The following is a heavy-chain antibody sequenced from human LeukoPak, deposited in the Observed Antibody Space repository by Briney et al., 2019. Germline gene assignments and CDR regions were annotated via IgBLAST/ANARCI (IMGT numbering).Heavy chain of an antibody. V-gene: IGHV3-11*04. J-gene: IGHJ4*02. Sequence: GGSLRLSCAASGFTFSDYYMSWIRQAPGKGLEWVSYISSSSSTIYYADSVKGRFTISRDNAKKSLYLQMNGLRAEDTAVYYCTELDCDITSCHDYWGQGTLVTVSS. D-gene: IGHD2-2*01. CDR3: TELDCDITSCHDY. CDR2: ISSSSSTI. CDR1: GFTFSDYY.